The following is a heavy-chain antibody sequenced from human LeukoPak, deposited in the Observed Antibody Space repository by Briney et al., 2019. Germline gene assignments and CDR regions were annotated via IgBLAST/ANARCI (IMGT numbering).Heavy chain of an antibody. D-gene: IGHD1-1*01. CDR1: GYTFTSHY. V-gene: IGHV1-46*03. CDR3: ARGGSTGIFDY. Sequence: GASVKVSCRASGYTFTSHYMHWVRQAPGQGLEWMGTINPGGGSTSYAQKFQGRVTMTRDTSTSTVYMEVSSLTSEDTAVYYCARGGSTGIFDYWGQGALVTVSP. CDR2: INPGGGST. J-gene: IGHJ4*02.